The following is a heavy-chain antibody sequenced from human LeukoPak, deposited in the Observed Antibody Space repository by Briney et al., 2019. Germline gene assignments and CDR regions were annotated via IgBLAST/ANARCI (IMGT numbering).Heavy chain of an antibody. CDR1: GFIFSSYA. V-gene: IGHV3-23*01. Sequence: GGSLRLSCAASGFIFSSYAMSWVRQAPGKGLEWVSAISGSGGSTYYADSVKGRFTISRDNSKNTLYLQMNSLRAEDTAVYYCAKREDGGNHGDFDYWGQGTLVTVSS. D-gene: IGHD4-23*01. CDR3: AKREDGGNHGDFDY. CDR2: ISGSGGST. J-gene: IGHJ4*02.